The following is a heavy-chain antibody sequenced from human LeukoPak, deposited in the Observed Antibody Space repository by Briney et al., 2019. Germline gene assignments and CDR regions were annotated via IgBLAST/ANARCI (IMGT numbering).Heavy chain of an antibody. D-gene: IGHD3-3*01. CDR1: GFTFSSYG. Sequence: GGSLRLSCAASGFTFSSYGMPLVRQAPGKGLEWVAVIWYDGSNKYYADSVKGRFTISRDNSKNTLYLQMNSLRAEDTAVYYCAKESSTMSTYYDFWSGYYRAYYFDYWGQGTLVTVSS. CDR2: IWYDGSNK. J-gene: IGHJ4*02. V-gene: IGHV3-33*06. CDR3: AKESSTMSTYYDFWSGYYRAYYFDY.